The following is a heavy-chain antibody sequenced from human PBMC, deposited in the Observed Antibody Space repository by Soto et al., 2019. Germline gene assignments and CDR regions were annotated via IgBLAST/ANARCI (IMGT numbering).Heavy chain of an antibody. CDR3: ARDRYSSSWYVEALDY. J-gene: IGHJ4*02. D-gene: IGHD6-13*01. Sequence: WASVKVSCKASGDTFTSYAIYWVRQAPGQRLEWMGWINAGNGNTRYSQKFQDRVTINRDTSASTVYMELNSLRSEDTAVYYCARDRYSSSWYVEALDYWDQGSLVTVSS. CDR1: GDTFTSYA. CDR2: INAGNGNT. V-gene: IGHV1-3*01.